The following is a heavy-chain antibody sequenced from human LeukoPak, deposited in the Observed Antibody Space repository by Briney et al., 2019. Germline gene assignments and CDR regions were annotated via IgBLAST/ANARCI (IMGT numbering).Heavy chain of an antibody. D-gene: IGHD4-17*01. J-gene: IGHJ4*02. CDR2: ISGSGGST. CDR1: GFTFSSYA. V-gene: IGHV3-23*01. CDR3: ANRYGDYPYYFDY. Sequence: GGSLRLSCAASGFTFSSYAISWVRQAPGKGLEWVSAISGSGGSTYYADSVKGRFTISRDNSKNTLYLQMNSLRAEDTAVYYCANRYGDYPYYFDYWGQGTLVTVSS.